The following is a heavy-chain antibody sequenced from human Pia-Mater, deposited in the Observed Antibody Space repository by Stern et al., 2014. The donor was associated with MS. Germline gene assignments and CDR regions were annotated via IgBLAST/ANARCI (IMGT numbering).Heavy chain of an antibody. CDR1: GFRFSSYA. Sequence: EDQLVESGGGFVQPGGSLRLSCAASGFRFSSYAMSWVRQTPGKGLEWVSGISASGGSTYYADSVKGRFTISRDKSKNTLFLQMNSLRAEDTAVYYCAKGVWGSYLNAFDMWGQGTMGTVSS. D-gene: IGHD3-16*02. CDR2: ISASGGST. CDR3: AKGVWGSYLNAFDM. V-gene: IGHV3-23*04. J-gene: IGHJ3*02.